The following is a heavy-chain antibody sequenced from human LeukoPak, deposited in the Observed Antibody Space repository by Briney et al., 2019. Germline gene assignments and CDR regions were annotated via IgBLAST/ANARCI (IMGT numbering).Heavy chain of an antibody. CDR2: INQSGST. Sequence: SQTLSLTCAVYGGSFSGYFWSWIRQPPGKGLEWIGEINQSGSTNYNPSPKSRVTISVDTSKNQFSLKLSSVTAADTAVYYCARGLGIFGVSWFDPWGQGTLVTVSS. D-gene: IGHD3-3*01. J-gene: IGHJ5*02. V-gene: IGHV4-34*01. CDR1: GGSFSGYF. CDR3: ARGLGIFGVSWFDP.